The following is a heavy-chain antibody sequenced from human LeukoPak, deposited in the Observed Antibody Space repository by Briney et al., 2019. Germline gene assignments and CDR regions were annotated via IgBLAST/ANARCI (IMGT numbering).Heavy chain of an antibody. CDR2: IAYDGSNK. V-gene: IGHV3-30*18. CDR1: GYTFSNYA. J-gene: IGHJ3*02. D-gene: IGHD3-16*01. Sequence: GGSLRFSCAVSGYTFSNYAMHWVRQAPGKGLEWVAVIAYDGSNKYYTDSVKGRFTISRDNSKNTLYLQMNSLRTEDTAVYYCAKVFYDYVWGSSIAPDVFDTWGQGTMVTVSS. CDR3: AKVFYDYVWGSSIAPDVFDT.